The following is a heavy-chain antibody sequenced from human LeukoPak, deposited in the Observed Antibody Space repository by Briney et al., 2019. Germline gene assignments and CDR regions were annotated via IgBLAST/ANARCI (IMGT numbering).Heavy chain of an antibody. J-gene: IGHJ4*02. V-gene: IGHV3-23*01. CDR1: GFTFSSYA. CDR2: ISGSGGST. CDR3: AKSRPAYSSGWYKYFDY. Sequence: SGGSLRLSCAASGFTFSSYAMSWVRQAPGKGLEWVSAISGSGGSTYYADSVKGRFTISRDNSKNTLYLQMNSLRAEDTAVYYCAKSRPAYSSGWYKYFDYWGQGTLVTVSS. D-gene: IGHD6-13*01.